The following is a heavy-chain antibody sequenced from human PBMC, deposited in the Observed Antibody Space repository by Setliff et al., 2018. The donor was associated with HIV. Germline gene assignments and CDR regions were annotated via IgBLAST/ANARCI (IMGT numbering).Heavy chain of an antibody. D-gene: IGHD3-3*01. Sequence: SETLSLTCTVSGGSISSSSYYWGWIRQPPGKGLEWIANIFYSGSSYYNPSLKSRVTLSVDTSKNQFFLKLNSVTAADTAVYYCSRSDFWVGYTALYNWFDPWGQGTLVTVSS. V-gene: IGHV4-39*01. CDR1: GGSISSSSYY. J-gene: IGHJ5*02. CDR3: SRSDFWVGYTALYNWFDP. CDR2: IFYSGSS.